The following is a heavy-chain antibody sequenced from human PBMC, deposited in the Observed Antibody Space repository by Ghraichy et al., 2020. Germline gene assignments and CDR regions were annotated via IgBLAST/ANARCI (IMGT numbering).Heavy chain of an antibody. Sequence: SETLSLTCTVSGGSISSSSYYWGWIRQPPGKGLEWIGSIYYSGSTYYNPSLKSRVTISVDTSKNQFSLKLSSVTAADTAVYYCARLVENYSPAVDYWGQGTLVTVSS. J-gene: IGHJ4*02. V-gene: IGHV4-39*01. D-gene: IGHD1-7*01. CDR2: IYYSGST. CDR3: ARLVENYSPAVDY. CDR1: GGSISSSSYY.